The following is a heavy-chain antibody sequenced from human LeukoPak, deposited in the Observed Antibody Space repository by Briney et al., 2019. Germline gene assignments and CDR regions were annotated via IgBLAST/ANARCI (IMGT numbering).Heavy chain of an antibody. D-gene: IGHD3-9*01. Sequence: GGSLRLFCAASGFTVSSNYMSWVRQAPGKGLEWVSAINSGGSIYYADSVKGRFTISRDNSENTLYLQMNSLRAEDTAVYYCARSSINDDTLGHGMDVWGQGTTVTVSS. CDR2: INSGGSI. CDR3: ARSSINDDTLGHGMDV. V-gene: IGHV3-53*01. J-gene: IGHJ6*02. CDR1: GFTVSSNY.